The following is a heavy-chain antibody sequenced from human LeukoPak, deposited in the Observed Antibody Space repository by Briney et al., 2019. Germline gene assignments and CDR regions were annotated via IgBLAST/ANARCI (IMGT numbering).Heavy chain of an antibody. CDR3: ASETTYYYDSSGYRDY. J-gene: IGHJ4*02. Sequence: GGSLRLSCAASGFTFSSYSMNWVRQAPGKGLEWVSYISSSSSTIYYADSVKGRFTISRDNAKNSLYLQMNSLRAEDTAVYYCASETTYYYDSSGYRDYWGQGTLVTVSS. CDR1: GFTFSSYS. V-gene: IGHV3-48*04. CDR2: ISSSSSTI. D-gene: IGHD3-22*01.